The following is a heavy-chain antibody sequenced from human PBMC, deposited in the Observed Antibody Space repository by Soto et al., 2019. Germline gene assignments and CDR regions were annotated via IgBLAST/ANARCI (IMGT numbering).Heavy chain of an antibody. Sequence: WIRQPPGKALEWLALIDWDDDKYYSTSLKTRLTISKDTSKNQVVLTMTNMDPVDTATYYCARTVRGVQYAFDIWGQGTMVTVSS. D-gene: IGHD3-10*01. CDR3: ARTVRGVQYAFDI. J-gene: IGHJ3*02. V-gene: IGHV2-70*01. CDR2: IDWDDDK.